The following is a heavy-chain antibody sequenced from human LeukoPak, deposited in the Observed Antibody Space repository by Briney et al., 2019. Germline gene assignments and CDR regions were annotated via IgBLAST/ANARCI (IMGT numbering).Heavy chain of an antibody. CDR1: SGSITRDY. Sequence: PSEALSLTCTVSSGSITRDYWSWIRQPPGRGLEWIGDIYYGGSTNYNPSLNSRVTISVDTSKNQFSLKLSSVTAADTAVYYCATGWYGDGGYWGQGILVTVSS. CDR2: IYYGGST. D-gene: IGHD6-19*01. CDR3: ATGWYGDGGY. V-gene: IGHV4-59*08. J-gene: IGHJ4*02.